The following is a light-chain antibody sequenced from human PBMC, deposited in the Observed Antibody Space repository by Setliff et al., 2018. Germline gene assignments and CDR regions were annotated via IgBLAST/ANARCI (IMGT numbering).Light chain of an antibody. CDR3: CSYTSSSTLYV. J-gene: IGLJ1*01. CDR2: EFT. Sequence: QSALTQPRSVSGSPGQSVTISCTGPDSVIGDHDFVSWYQHRPGEAPKLIIYEFTKRPSGVPDRFSGSKSGNTASLTISGLQTDDEADYYCCSYTSSSTLYVFGTGTKVTVL. V-gene: IGLV2-11*01. CDR1: DSVIGDHDF.